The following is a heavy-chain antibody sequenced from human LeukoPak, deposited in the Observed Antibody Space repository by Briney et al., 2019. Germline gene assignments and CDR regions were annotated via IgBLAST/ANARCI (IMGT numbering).Heavy chain of an antibody. CDR2: ISTYNGNR. V-gene: IGHV1-18*01. CDR1: GDTFTNYG. Sequence: ASVTVSCKASGDTFTNYGISWVRQAPGQGLEWMGWISTYNGNRNFTERLQGRVTLTTDTSTSTAYMELRSLRSDDTAMYHCARGADFDFSSSDYWGQGTLVTVSS. CDR3: ARGADFDFSSSDY. J-gene: IGHJ4*02. D-gene: IGHD6-6*01.